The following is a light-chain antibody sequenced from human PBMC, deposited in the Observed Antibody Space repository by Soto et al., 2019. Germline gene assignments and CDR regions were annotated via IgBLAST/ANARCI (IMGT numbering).Light chain of an antibody. V-gene: IGKV3-20*01. J-gene: IGKJ1*01. CDR3: LQYANWCWT. CDR1: QTVNSNY. Sequence: EIVLTQSPGTLSLSPGESATLSCRASQTVNSNYLAWYQQQPGQAPSLLIYIASRRATGIPDRFSGSGSGTDFTFTISSMEPEDVEVYYCLQYANWCWTFGQGTKVEI. CDR2: IAS.